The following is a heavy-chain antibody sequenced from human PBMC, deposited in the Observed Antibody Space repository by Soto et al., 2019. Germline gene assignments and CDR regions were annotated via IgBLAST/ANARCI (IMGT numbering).Heavy chain of an antibody. CDR2: INHSGST. CDR3: ARGPSKIRVPAAIYKGGIDY. V-gene: IGHV4-34*01. J-gene: IGHJ4*02. CDR1: GGSFSGYY. Sequence: SETLSLTCAVYGGSFSGYYWSWIRQPPGKGLEWIGEINHSGSTNYNPSLKSRVTISVDTSKNQFSLKLSSVTAADTAVYYCARGPSKIRVPAAIYKGGIDYWGQGTLVTVSS. D-gene: IGHD2-2*02.